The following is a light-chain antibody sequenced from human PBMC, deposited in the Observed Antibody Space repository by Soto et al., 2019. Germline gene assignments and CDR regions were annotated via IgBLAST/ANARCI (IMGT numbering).Light chain of an antibody. J-gene: IGLJ1*01. CDR3: YSYAGSSTYV. CDR1: SSDVGGYNY. Sequence: QSALTQPRSVSGSPGQSVTISCTGTSSDVGGYNYVSWYQQHPGKAPKLMIYDVSKRPSGVPDRFSGSKSGNTASLTISGLQAEDEADYYCYSYAGSSTYVFRTGTKAHRP. V-gene: IGLV2-11*01. CDR2: DVS.